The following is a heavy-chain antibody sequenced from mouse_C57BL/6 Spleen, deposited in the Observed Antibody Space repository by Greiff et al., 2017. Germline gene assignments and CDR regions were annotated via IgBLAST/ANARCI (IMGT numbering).Heavy chain of an antibody. CDR3: AITTVVARYCDV. D-gene: IGHD1-1*01. CDR1: GYTFTSYW. CDR2: IHPNSGST. V-gene: IGHV1-64*01. Sequence: QVQLQQPGAELVKPGASVKLSCKASGYTFTSYWMHWVKQRPGQGLEWIGMIHPNSGSTNYNEKFKSKATLTVDKSSSTAYMQLSSLTSEDSAVYYCAITTVVARYCDVWGTGTTVTVSS. J-gene: IGHJ1*03.